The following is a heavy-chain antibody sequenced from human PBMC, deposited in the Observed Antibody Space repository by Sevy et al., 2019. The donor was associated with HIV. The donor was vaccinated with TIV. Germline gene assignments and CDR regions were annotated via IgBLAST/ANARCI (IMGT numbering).Heavy chain of an antibody. V-gene: IGHV3-30-3*01. Sequence: LSLTCAASGFTFSSYAMHWVRQAPGKGLEWVAVISYDGSNKYYADSVKGRFTISRDNSKNTLYLQMNSLRAEDTAVYYCARDLSMVRGVIRGNIDYWGQGTLVTVSS. CDR3: ARDLSMVRGVIRGNIDY. CDR2: ISYDGSNK. CDR1: GFTFSSYA. J-gene: IGHJ4*02. D-gene: IGHD3-10*01.